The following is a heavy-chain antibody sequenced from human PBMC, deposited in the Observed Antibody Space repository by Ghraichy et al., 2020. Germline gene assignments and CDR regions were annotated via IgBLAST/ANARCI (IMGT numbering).Heavy chain of an antibody. CDR1: GFIFSSYG. D-gene: IGHD2-2*02. CDR2: IRYDGSNK. CDR3: ASRYCSSTSCYSVDAFDI. J-gene: IGHJ3*02. Sequence: GGSLRLSCAASGFIFSSYGMHWVRQAPGKGLEWVAFIRYDGSNKYYAVSVKGRFTISRDSSKNTLYLQMNSLRAEDTAVYYCASRYCSSTSCYSVDAFDIWGQGTMVTVSS. V-gene: IGHV3-30*02.